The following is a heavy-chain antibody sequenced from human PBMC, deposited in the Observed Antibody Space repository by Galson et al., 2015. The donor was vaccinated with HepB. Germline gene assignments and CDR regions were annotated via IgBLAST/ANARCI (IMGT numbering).Heavy chain of an antibody. CDR2: ISTSSGSI. J-gene: IGHJ4*02. D-gene: IGHD1-26*01. CDR3: ARGLSWDN. CDR1: GFTFSSYW. Sequence: SLRLSCAASGFTFSSYWMHWVRQAPGKGLEWVSSISTSSGSIYYADSVKGRFTISRDNAKNSLYLQMNSLRAEDTAVYYCARGLSWDNWGQGTLVTVSS. V-gene: IGHV3-21*01.